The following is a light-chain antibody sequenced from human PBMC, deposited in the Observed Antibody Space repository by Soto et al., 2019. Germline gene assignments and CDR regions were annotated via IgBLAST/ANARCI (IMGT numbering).Light chain of an antibody. CDR1: QSVSSY. Sequence: EIVLTQSPATLSLSPGERATLSCRASQSVSSYLGWYQQKPGQAPRLFIYDASNRATGIPARFSGSGSGTDFTLTISSLAPEDFAVYYCQQRRDSITFGQGTRLEIK. CDR3: QQRRDSIT. J-gene: IGKJ5*01. V-gene: IGKV3-11*01. CDR2: DAS.